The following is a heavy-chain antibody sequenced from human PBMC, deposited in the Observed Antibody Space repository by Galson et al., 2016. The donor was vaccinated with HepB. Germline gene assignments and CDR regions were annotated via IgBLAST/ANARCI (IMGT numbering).Heavy chain of an antibody. CDR1: GFIFNNYA. D-gene: IGHD5-18*01. CDR2: ITYNGDYT. CDR3: VKEGGTGQTAHFDS. Sequence: SLRLSCAGSGFIFNNYAMSWVRQAPGKGLEWVSVITYNGDYTFYTESVRGQFTMSRDNSKSTLFLQMNSLRVEDTAIYYCVKEGGTGQTAHFDSWGQGTVVTVSS. J-gene: IGHJ4*02. V-gene: IGHV3-23*01.